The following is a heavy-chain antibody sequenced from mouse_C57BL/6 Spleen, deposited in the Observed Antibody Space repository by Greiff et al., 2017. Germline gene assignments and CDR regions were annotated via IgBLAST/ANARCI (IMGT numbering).Heavy chain of an antibody. J-gene: IGHJ2*01. CDR2: ISSGSSTI. CDR3: ARPRITTGLDY. V-gene: IGHV5-17*01. Sequence: EVKLVESGGGLVKPGGSLKLSCAASGFTFSDYGMHWVRQAPEKGLEWVAYISSGSSTIYYADTVKGRFTISRDNAKNTLFLQMPSLRSEDTAMYYCARPRITTGLDYWGQGTTLTVSS. CDR1: GFTFSDYG. D-gene: IGHD1-1*01.